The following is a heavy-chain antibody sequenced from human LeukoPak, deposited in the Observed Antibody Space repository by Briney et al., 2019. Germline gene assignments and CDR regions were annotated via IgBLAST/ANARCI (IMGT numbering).Heavy chain of an antibody. CDR1: GFTLSTYA. V-gene: IGHV3-23*01. CDR2: ISGSGGNT. CDR3: AKDYYDSSGYPLYYFDY. J-gene: IGHJ4*02. Sequence: GGSLRLSCVASGFTLSTYAMSGVRQAPGKGLEWVSGISGSGGNTYYADSVKGRFGISRDNSKNTLSLQMNSLRAEDTAVYYCAKDYYDSSGYPLYYFDYWGQGTLVTVSS. D-gene: IGHD3-22*01.